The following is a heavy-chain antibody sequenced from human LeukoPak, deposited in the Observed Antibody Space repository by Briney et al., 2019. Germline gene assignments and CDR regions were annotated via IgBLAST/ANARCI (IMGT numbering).Heavy chain of an antibody. V-gene: IGHV4-61*02. Sequence: PSETLSLTCTVSGGSISSGSYYWSWIRQPAGKGLEWIGRIYTSGSTNYNPSLKSRVTISVDTSKNQFSLKLGSVTAADTAVYYCARDPYSSSSSWGQGTLVTVSS. CDR3: ARDPYSSSSS. CDR1: GGSISSGSYY. J-gene: IGHJ5*02. CDR2: IYTSGST. D-gene: IGHD6-6*01.